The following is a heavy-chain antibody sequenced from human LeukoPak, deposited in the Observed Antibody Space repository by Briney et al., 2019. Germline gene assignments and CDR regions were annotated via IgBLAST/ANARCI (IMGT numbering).Heavy chain of an antibody. J-gene: IGHJ4*02. CDR2: ISYDGSNK. CDR3: AKDLVSGPNWNRDYYFDY. D-gene: IGHD1-1*01. V-gene: IGHV3-30*18. CDR1: GFTFSSYG. Sequence: PGGSLRLSCAASGFTFSSYGMHWVRQAPGKGLEWVAVISYDGSNKYYADSVKGRFTISRDNSKNTLYLQMNSLRAEDTAVYYCAKDLVSGPNWNRDYYFDYWGQGTLVTVSS.